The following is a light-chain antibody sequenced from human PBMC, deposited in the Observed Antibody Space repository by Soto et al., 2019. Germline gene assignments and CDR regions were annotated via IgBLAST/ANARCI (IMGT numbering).Light chain of an antibody. CDR1: QRISSW. J-gene: IGKJ3*01. Sequence: DIQMTQSPSTLSASVGDRVTITCRASQRISSWLAWYQQKPGKAPKLLIYDASSLESGVPSRFSGSGSGTEFTLTISSLQPDDFATYYCQQYNSYPFTFGPGTEVDIK. V-gene: IGKV1-5*01. CDR3: QQYNSYPFT. CDR2: DAS.